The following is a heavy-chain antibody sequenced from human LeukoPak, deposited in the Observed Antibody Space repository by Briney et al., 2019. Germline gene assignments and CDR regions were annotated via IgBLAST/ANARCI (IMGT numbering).Heavy chain of an antibody. J-gene: IGHJ1*01. CDR2: IYPGDSDT. V-gene: IGHV5-51*01. CDR1: GYSFTSYW. CDR3: ATPPPYYYDSSGRAEYFQH. D-gene: IGHD3-22*01. Sequence: GESLKISCKGSGYSFTSYWIGWVRQMPGKGLEWMGIIYPGDSDTRYSPSFQGQVTISADKSLSTAYLRWSSLKASDTAMYYCATPPPYYYDSSGRAEYFQHWGQGTLVTVSS.